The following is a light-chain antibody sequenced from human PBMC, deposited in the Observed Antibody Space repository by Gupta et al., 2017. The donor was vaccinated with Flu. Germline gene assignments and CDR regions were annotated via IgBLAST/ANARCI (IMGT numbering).Light chain of an antibody. CDR3: SSYTSSSTWV. J-gene: IGLJ3*02. V-gene: IGLV2-14*01. Sequence: QSALSQPASVSGSPGQSITVSCIVTSSGVGGYNYVSWYQQHPGKAPKLMIYEVSNRPSGVSNRFSGSKSGNTASLTIAGLQAEDEADYYCSSYTSSSTWVFGGGTKLTVL. CDR2: EVS. CDR1: SSGVGGYNY.